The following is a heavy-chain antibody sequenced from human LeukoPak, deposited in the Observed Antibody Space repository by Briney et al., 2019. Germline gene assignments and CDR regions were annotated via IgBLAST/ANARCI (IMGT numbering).Heavy chain of an antibody. CDR1: GSTFSSYS. CDR3: ARVERGSSGYLFDY. CDR2: ISSSSSYI. D-gene: IGHD3-22*01. V-gene: IGHV3-21*01. J-gene: IGHJ4*02. Sequence: GGSLRLSCAASGSTFSSYSMNWVRQAPGKGLEWVSSISSSSSYIYYADSVKGRFTISRDNAKNSLYLQMNSLRAEDTAVYYCARVERGSSGYLFDYWGQGTLVTVSS.